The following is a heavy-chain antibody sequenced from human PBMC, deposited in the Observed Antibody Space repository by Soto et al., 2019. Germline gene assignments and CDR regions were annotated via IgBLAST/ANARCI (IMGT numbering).Heavy chain of an antibody. CDR1: GGSISSYY. V-gene: IGHV4-59*08. CDR3: ARPGIAVAGIPYFDY. CDR2: IYYTGST. J-gene: IGHJ4*02. Sequence: SETLSLTCTVSGGSISSYYWSWIRQPPGKGLEWIGYIYYTGSTNYNPSLKSRVTISVDTSKNQFSLKLSSVTAADTAVYYCARPGIAVAGIPYFDYWGQGTLVTASS. D-gene: IGHD6-19*01.